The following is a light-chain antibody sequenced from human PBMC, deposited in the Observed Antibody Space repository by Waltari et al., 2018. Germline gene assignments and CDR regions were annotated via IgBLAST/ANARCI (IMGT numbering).Light chain of an antibody. CDR1: QSVSSN. CDR2: GAS. CDR3: QQYNNWPRA. V-gene: IGKV3-15*01. Sequence: ETVMTQSPATLSVSPGERATLSCRASQSVSSNLAWYQQKPGQAPRLLIYGASTMATGIPGRFSGSGSGTEFTLTISSLQSEDFAVYYCQQYNNWPRAFGQGTKVEIK. J-gene: IGKJ1*01.